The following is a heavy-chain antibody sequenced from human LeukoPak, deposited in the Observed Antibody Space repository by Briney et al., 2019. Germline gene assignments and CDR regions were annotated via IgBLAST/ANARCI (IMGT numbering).Heavy chain of an antibody. D-gene: IGHD4-17*01. Sequence: PGGSLRLSCAASGFTFSSYDMHWVRQATGKGLGWVSAIGTAGDPYYPGSVKGRFTISRENAKNSLYLQMNSLRAGDTAVYYCARGKYGDYPGAFDIWGQGTMVTVSS. V-gene: IGHV3-13*05. CDR3: ARGKYGDYPGAFDI. CDR1: GFTFSSYD. CDR2: IGTAGDP. J-gene: IGHJ3*02.